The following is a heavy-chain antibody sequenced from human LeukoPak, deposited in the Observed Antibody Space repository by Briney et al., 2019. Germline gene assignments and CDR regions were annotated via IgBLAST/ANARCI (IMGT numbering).Heavy chain of an antibody. D-gene: IGHD1-26*01. CDR3: ARDSGSQNY. CDR2: INPNSGGT. V-gene: IGHV1-2*02. J-gene: IGHJ4*02. Sequence: ASVKVSCKASGYTFINYYIHWVRQAPGQGLEWMGWINPNSGGTNYAQKFQSRVTMTRDTSKNQFSLKLSSVTAADTAVYYCARDSGSQNYWGQGTLVTVSS. CDR1: GYTFINYY.